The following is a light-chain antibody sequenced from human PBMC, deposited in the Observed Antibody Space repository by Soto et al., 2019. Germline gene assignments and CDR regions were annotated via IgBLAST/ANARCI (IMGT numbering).Light chain of an antibody. Sequence: IQVSKSPSSLSASVGDRVTITCLASQSISSYLNWYQQKPGKAPNLLIYTASSLESGVPSRFSGSGSGTDFTLTITSLQPEDFATYFCQQSYSRPRTFGQGTKVDI. CDR3: QQSYSRPRT. CDR2: TAS. J-gene: IGKJ1*01. CDR1: QSISSY. V-gene: IGKV1-39*01.